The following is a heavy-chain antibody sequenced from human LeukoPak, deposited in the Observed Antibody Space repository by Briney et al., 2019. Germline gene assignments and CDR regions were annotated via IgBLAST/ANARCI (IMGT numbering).Heavy chain of an antibody. CDR2: ISYSGST. D-gene: IGHD5-12*01. CDR1: GGSTSSYH. Sequence: PSETLSLTCTASGGSTSSYHWSWIRQPPGKGLEWVAYISYSGSTNYNPSLKSRVIVSVDTSKNQFYLKLTSVTAADTAVYYCARLSQEYIGSGFVYWGQGTLVTVSS. CDR3: ARLSQEYIGSGFVY. J-gene: IGHJ4*02. V-gene: IGHV4-59*08.